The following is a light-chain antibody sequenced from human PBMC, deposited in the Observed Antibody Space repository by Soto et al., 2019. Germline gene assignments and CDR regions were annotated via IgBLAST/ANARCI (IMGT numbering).Light chain of an antibody. CDR1: QNIERW. J-gene: IGKJ5*01. CDR3: QHSSNFHFT. V-gene: IGKV1-5*01. CDR2: DVS. Sequence: DIQMTQSPSTVAASLGDRVRLTCRASQNIERWQDWYQQKPGKVPKLLLYDVSTLERGVPSRFRGSGSGTDFTLTINSLQPEDFEPYYCQHSSNFHFTFGQGTRLEIK.